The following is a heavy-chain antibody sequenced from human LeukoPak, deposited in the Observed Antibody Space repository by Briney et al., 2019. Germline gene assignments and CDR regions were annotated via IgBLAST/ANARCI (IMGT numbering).Heavy chain of an antibody. CDR2: IKQDGSEK. V-gene: IGHV3-7*03. J-gene: IGHJ6*02. CDR3: VRGMDV. CDR1: GFTVSSNY. Sequence: GGSLRLSCAASGFTVSSNYMSWVRQAPGKGLEWVANIKQDGSEKYYVDSVKGRFTISRDNAKNSLYLQMNSLRAEDTAVYYCVRGMDVWGQGTTVTVSS.